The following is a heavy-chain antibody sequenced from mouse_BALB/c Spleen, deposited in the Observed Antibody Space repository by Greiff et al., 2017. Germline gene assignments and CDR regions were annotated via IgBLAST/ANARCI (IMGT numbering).Heavy chain of an antibody. Sequence: VQLQQSGAELVRPGASVTLSCKASGYTFTDYEMHWVKQTPVHGLEWIGAIDPETGGTAYNQKFKGKATLTADKSSSTAYMGLRSLTSEDSDVYYCTRGGNYGDDGGAWFAYWGQGTLVTVSA. V-gene: IGHV1-15*01. J-gene: IGHJ3*01. D-gene: IGHD2-2*01. CDR3: TRGGNYGDDGGAWFAY. CDR2: IDPETGGT. CDR1: GYTFTDYE.